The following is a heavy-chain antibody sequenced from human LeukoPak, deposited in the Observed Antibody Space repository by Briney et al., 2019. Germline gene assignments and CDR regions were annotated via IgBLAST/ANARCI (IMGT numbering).Heavy chain of an antibody. CDR2: IHHSGST. CDR1: GGSISSGGYS. Sequence: SQTLSLTCAVSGGSISSGGYSWSWIRQPPGKGLEWIGYIHHSGSTYYNPSLKSRVTISVDRSKNQFSLKLSSVTAADTAVYYCARNLGYCSSTSCGGYGMDVWGQGTTVTVSS. J-gene: IGHJ6*02. D-gene: IGHD2-2*01. CDR3: ARNLGYCSSTSCGGYGMDV. V-gene: IGHV4-30-2*01.